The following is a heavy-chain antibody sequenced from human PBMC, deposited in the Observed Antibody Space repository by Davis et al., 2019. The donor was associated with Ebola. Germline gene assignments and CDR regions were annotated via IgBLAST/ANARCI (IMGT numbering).Heavy chain of an antibody. V-gene: IGHV4-4*02. CDR3: ARGRGSRRPPDY. J-gene: IGHJ4*02. CDR1: GGSISSSNW. CDR2: INHSGST. D-gene: IGHD6-13*01. Sequence: SETLSLTCAVSGGSISSSNWWSWVRQPPGKGLEWIGEINHSGSTNYNPSLKSRVTISVDTSKNQFSLKLSSVTAADTAVYYCARGRGSRRPPDYWGQGTLVTVSS.